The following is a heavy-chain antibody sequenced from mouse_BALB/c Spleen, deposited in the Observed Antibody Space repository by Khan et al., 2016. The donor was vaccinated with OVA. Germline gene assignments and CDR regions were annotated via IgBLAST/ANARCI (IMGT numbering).Heavy chain of an antibody. D-gene: IGHD2-1*01. CDR3: ARVYFGYFDY. CDR2: ISSVGSYT. Sequence: EVELVESGGGLVKPGGSLKLSCTASGFTFSSYAMSWVRQTPEKRLEWVATISSVGSYTYYPDSVKGRFTISRDNAKNTLYLQTSSLRSEDTAMFYCARVYFGYFDYWGQGTSLTVSS. J-gene: IGHJ2*02. CDR1: GFTFSSYA. V-gene: IGHV5-9-3*01.